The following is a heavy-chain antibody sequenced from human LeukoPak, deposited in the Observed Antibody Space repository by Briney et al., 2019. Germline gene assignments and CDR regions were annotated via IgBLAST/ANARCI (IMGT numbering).Heavy chain of an antibody. CDR1: GFSFSTYG. V-gene: IGHV3-30*02. CDR3: AKDPDYGDYVV. D-gene: IGHD4-17*01. Sequence: GGSLRLSCAASGFSFSTYGMHWVRQAPGKGLEWVAFIRHDASSQYYADSVKGRFTISRDNSKNTLYLQMNSLRAEDTAVYYCAKDPDYGDYVVWGQGTLVTVSS. CDR2: IRHDASSQ. J-gene: IGHJ4*02.